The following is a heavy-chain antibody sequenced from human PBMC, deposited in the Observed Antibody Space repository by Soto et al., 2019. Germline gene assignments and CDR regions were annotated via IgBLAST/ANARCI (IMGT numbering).Heavy chain of an antibody. D-gene: IGHD3-9*01. Sequence: QVQLVQSGAEVKKPGASVKVSCKASGYTFTGYYMHWVRQAPGQGLEWMGWINPNSGRTNYAQKFQGWVTMTRDTSISPAEMELSMLSSDDTAVYYCAMTGYDILTGYPRPWFDPWGQGTLVTVSS. J-gene: IGHJ5*02. CDR1: GYTFTGYY. V-gene: IGHV1-2*04. CDR3: AMTGYDILTGYPRPWFDP. CDR2: INPNSGRT.